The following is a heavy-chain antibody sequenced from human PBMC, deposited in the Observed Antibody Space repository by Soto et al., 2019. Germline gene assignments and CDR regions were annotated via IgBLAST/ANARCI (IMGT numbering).Heavy chain of an antibody. V-gene: IGHV5-10-1*01. CDR2: IDPSDSYT. CDR1: GYSFTSYW. J-gene: IGHJ6*02. D-gene: IGHD2-21*02. Sequence: GESLKISCKGSGYSFTSYWISWVRQMPGKGLEWMGRIDPSDSYTNYSPSFQGHVTISADKSISTAYLQWSSLKASDTAMYYCARAVHSVVVTAPYNYYGMDVWGQGTTVTVSS. CDR3: ARAVHSVVVTAPYNYYGMDV.